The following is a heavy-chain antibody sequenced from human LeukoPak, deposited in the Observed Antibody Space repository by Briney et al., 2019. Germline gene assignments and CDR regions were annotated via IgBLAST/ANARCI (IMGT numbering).Heavy chain of an antibody. CDR1: GFTFSSYA. CDR3: AKGDYYGSGSTFKNGMDV. V-gene: IGHV3-23*01. Sequence: GSLRLSCAASGFTFSSYAISWVRQAPGKGLEWVSAVTASAGNTYYAASVQGRFTISRDNSKNTLYLQVNSLRAEDTAVYYCAKGDYYGSGSTFKNGMDVWGQGTTVTVSS. D-gene: IGHD3-10*01. CDR2: VTASAGNT. J-gene: IGHJ6*02.